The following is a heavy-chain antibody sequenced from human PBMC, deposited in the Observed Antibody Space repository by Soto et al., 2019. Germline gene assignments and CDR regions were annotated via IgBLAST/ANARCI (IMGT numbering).Heavy chain of an antibody. J-gene: IGHJ4*02. Sequence: QVQLVQSGAEVKKPGASVKVSCKTSGYTFTSYGITWVRQAPGQGLEWMGWISAYNGNTNYAQKLQGRVTMTTDTSTRTAYMELRSLRSDDTAVYYCATSNCSGGISYSSYFDYWGQGTLVTVSS. CDR2: ISAYNGNT. CDR1: GYTFTSYG. V-gene: IGHV1-18*01. CDR3: ATSNCSGGISYSSYFDY. D-gene: IGHD2-15*01.